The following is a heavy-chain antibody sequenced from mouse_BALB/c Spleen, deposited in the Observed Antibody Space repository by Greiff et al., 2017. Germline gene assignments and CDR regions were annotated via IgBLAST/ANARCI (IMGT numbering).Heavy chain of an antibody. CDR3: ARAAYDGYYLAY. V-gene: IGHV5-6-5*01. J-gene: IGHJ3*01. CDR2: ISSGGST. CDR1: GFTFSSYA. D-gene: IGHD2-3*01. Sequence: EVMLVESGGGLVKPGGSLKLSCAASGFTFSSYAMSWVRQTPEKRLEWVASISSGGSTYYPDSVKGRFTISRDNARNILYLQMSSLRSEDTAMYYCARAAYDGYYLAYWGQGTLVTVSA.